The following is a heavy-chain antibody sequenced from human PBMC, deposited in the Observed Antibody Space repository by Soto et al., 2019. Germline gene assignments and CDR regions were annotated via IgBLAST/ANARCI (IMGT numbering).Heavy chain of an antibody. J-gene: IGHJ4*02. CDR2: ISGTASRT. D-gene: IGHD3-9*01. CDR1: GFTPTTTP. Sequence: GGSLRLSCAGSGFTPTTTPLSWVRQPPGKGLEWVTTISGTASRTYYEDSVKGRFFISRDNSKNTVTLQMNNLTVDDTAVYYCATSFRYFDNWGQGILVTVSS. CDR3: ATSFRYFDN. V-gene: IGHV3-23*01.